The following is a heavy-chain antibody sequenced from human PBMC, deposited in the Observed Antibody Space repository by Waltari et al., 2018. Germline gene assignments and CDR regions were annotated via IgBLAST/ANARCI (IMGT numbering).Heavy chain of an antibody. V-gene: IGHV4-4*07. CDR1: GGSVTSYF. CDR3: ARETGTGYYPNYFDY. J-gene: IGHJ4*02. D-gene: IGHD1-26*01. Sequence: VQLQESGPGLVKPSETLSLTCTVSGGSVTSYFWSWVRQPAGKGLEWVGRISTSGSANYIPSLGSRVTMSVDRSENQVSLNLHSVTAADTAIYYCARETGTGYYPNYFDYWGQGTPVTVSS. CDR2: ISTSGSA.